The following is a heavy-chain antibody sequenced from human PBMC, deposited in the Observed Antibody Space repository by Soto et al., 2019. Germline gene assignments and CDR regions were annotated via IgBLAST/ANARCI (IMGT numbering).Heavy chain of an antibody. J-gene: IGHJ6*02. V-gene: IGHV1-69*13. CDR1: VGTFSSYA. D-gene: IGHD6-6*01. CDR2: IIPIFGTA. Sequence: SVKVSRKASVGTFSSYAISWVRQAPGQGLEWMGGIIPIFGTANYAQKFQGRVTITADESTSTAYMELSSLRSEDTAVYYCARGDKYSSSTAYYYYGMDVWGQGTTVTVSS. CDR3: ARGDKYSSSTAYYYYGMDV.